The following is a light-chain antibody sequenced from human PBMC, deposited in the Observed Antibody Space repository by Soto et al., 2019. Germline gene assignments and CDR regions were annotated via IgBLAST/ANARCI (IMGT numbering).Light chain of an antibody. CDR3: SSHTSSASVV. CDR1: RNDVGSYDT. J-gene: IGLJ2*01. V-gene: IGLV2-14*02. CDR2: EVT. Sequence: QSAPAQPASVSGSPGQSITISCTGTRNDVGSYDTVSWFQQHPGKAPKLMIYEVTKRPSGVSDRFSGSKSANTASLTISGLQVEDEADYYCSSHTSSASVVFGGGTQLTVL.